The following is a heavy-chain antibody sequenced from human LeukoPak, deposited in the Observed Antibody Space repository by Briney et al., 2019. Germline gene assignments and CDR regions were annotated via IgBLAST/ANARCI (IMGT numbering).Heavy chain of an antibody. V-gene: IGHV3-64*01. CDR2: VRIDGGNT. CDR3: AREQIYYYYMDV. Sequence: PGGSLRLSCAASALTLSTYGIRWVRQAPGEGLGYVSSVRIDGGNTYYASSVKGRFIISRDNSKNMLYLQVGSLRAEDMAVYYCAREQIYYYYMDVWGKGTTVTVSS. J-gene: IGHJ6*03. D-gene: IGHD5-12*01. CDR1: ALTLSTYG.